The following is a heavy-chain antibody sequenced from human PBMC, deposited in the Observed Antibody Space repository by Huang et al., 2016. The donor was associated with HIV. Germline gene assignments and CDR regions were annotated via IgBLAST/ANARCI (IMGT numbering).Heavy chain of an antibody. CDR2: VKDSGAT. D-gene: IGHD3-3*01. Sequence: QMQLQQRGAGLLKPSETLSLTCGVSGGSFTGNYLPWIRQAPGKGLEWIGEVKDSGATNYNPSLNGRVTISLDKSNRELSLNLRSVTAADTAVYYCARQWTILEWLLGLDVWGQGTTVIVSS. CDR3: ARQWTILEWLLGLDV. J-gene: IGHJ6*02. CDR1: GGSFTGNY. V-gene: IGHV4-34*02.